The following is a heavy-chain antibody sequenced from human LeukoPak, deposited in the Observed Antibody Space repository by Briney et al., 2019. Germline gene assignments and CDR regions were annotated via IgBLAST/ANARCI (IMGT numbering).Heavy chain of an antibody. CDR3: ARPAIDRGWLDP. CDR2: IIPIFGTA. J-gene: IGHJ5*02. D-gene: IGHD3-22*01. V-gene: IGHV1-69*06. Sequence: GSSVKVSCKASGGTFSSYAISWVRQAPGQGLEWMGGIIPIFGTANYAQKFQGRVTITADKSTSTAYMELSSLRSEDTAVYYCARPAIDRGWLDPWGQGTLVTAAS. CDR1: GGTFSSYA.